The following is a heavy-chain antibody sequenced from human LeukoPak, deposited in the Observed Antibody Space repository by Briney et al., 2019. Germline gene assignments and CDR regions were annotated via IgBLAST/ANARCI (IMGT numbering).Heavy chain of an antibody. J-gene: IGHJ4*02. D-gene: IGHD2-21*01. V-gene: IGHV1-2*02. CDR2: INPNSGGT. Sequence: GASVKVSCKASGYTFTGYYMHWVRQAPGQGLEWMGWINPNSGGTNYAQKFQGRVTMTRDTSISTAYMELSRLRSDDTAVYYCARDECPDCDYFDYWGQGTLATVSS. CDR3: ARDECPDCDYFDY. CDR1: GYTFTGYY.